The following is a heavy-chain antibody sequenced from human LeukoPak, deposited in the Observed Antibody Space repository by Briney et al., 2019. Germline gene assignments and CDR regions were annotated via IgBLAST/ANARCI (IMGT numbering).Heavy chain of an antibody. CDR2: IYPGDSDT. CDR1: GYSFTSYW. Sequence: GESLKISCKTSGYSFTSYWITWGRQMPGKGLEWMGIIYPGDSDTTYSPSFQGQVTISADKSINTAYLQWSSLKASDTAMYYCARRDYGGKHFDYWGQGTLVTVSS. J-gene: IGHJ4*02. CDR3: ARRDYGGKHFDY. D-gene: IGHD4-23*01. V-gene: IGHV5-51*01.